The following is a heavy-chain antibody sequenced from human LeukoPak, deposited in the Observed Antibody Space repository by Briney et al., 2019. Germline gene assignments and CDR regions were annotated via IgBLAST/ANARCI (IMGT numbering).Heavy chain of an antibody. J-gene: IGHJ4*02. V-gene: IGHV3-48*04. Sequence: PGGSLRLSCAASGFTFSNYGMSWVRQAPGKGLEWVSYISSSGNTTKNADSVKGRFTISRDNAKNSLYLQMNSLRAEDTAVYYCARDYYDSSGSPLNDYWGQGTLVTVSS. D-gene: IGHD3-22*01. CDR1: GFTFSNYG. CDR3: ARDYYDSSGSPLNDY. CDR2: ISSSGNTT.